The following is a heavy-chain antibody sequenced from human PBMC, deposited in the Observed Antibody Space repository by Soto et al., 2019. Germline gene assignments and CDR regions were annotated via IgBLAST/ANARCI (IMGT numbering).Heavy chain of an antibody. CDR3: ARYFRGSGRYFFDY. CDR1: VFTFISSF. Sequence: LRLSGVASVFTFISSFMGWVRQAPGKGLEWVANINQDGGGTYYVDSVEGRFTISRDNAKDSLYLQMNSLRGEDTAVYYCARYFRGSGRYFFDYWGQGTLVTVSS. D-gene: IGHD6-19*01. CDR2: INQDGGGT. J-gene: IGHJ4*02. V-gene: IGHV3-7*03.